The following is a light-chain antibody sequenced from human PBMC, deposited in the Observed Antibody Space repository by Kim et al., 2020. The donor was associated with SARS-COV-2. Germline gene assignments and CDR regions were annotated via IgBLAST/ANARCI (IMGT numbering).Light chain of an antibody. CDR3: QAGGGSTAHVI. V-gene: IGLV3-1*01. J-gene: IGLJ2*01. CDR1: KVGDEL. CDR2: QNG. Sequence: PDQTARITCSGDKVGDELACRDQQSPGQSHVLIIYQNGNRTPRIPDRFAGSYSRNTATLTCGGTQAVDEADYCCQAGGGSTAHVIFGGGTQLTVL.